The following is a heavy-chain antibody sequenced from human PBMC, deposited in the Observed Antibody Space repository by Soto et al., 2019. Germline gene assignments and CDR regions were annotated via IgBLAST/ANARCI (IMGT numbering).Heavy chain of an antibody. J-gene: IGHJ6*03. CDR1: GYTFTSYY. V-gene: IGHV1-46*03. CDR2: INPRGGST. CDR3: ARALGPSSSSGDYYYYYMDV. D-gene: IGHD6-6*01. Sequence: QVQLVQSGAEVKKPGASVKVSCKASGYTFTSYYMHWVRQAPGQGLEWMGIINPRGGSTSYAQKFQRRVTMTRDTSTSTVYMELSSLRSDDTAVYYCARALGPSSSSGDYYYYYMDVWGKGTTVTVSS.